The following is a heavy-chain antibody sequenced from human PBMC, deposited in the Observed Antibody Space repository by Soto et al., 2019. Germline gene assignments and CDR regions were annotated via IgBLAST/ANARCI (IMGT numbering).Heavy chain of an antibody. CDR1: GFTFSSYA. CDR3: ARIPYGDYDD. V-gene: IGHV3-23*01. D-gene: IGHD4-17*01. Sequence: GGSLRLSCAASGFTFSSYAMSWVRQAPGKGLEWVSAISGNGGSTCYADSVKGRFTISRDNAKNTLYLQMNSLRAEDTAVYYCARIPYGDYDDWGQGTLVTVYS. J-gene: IGHJ4*02. CDR2: ISGNGGST.